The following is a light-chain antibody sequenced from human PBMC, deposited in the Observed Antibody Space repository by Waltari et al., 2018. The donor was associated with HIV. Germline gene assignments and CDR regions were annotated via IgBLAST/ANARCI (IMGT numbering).Light chain of an antibody. V-gene: IGKV3-11*01. Sequence: VVLTQSPSTLSLSQGERATLSCRASQNIGNYLAWYQQKPGQAPRLLIYDASTRASGIPARFSGSGSGTDFTLTISSLEPEDVAVYYCQQRSNWPPVTFGQGTRLEI. CDR3: QQRSNWPPVT. CDR1: QNIGNY. J-gene: IGKJ5*01. CDR2: DAS.